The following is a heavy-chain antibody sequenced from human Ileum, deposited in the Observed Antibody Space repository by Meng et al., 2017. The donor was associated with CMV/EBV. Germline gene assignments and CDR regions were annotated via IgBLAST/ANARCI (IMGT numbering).Heavy chain of an antibody. Sequence: GESLKISCAASGFAFSSYAMSWVRQAPGKGLEWVSSIKGSGDKTYYADSVKGRFTTSRDNSKTTLYLQMNSLRADDTAVYYCANPNYYDSNGAYWGQGTLVTVSS. CDR3: ANPNYYDSNGAY. D-gene: IGHD3-22*01. V-gene: IGHV3-23*01. CDR2: IKGSGDKT. J-gene: IGHJ4*02. CDR1: GFAFSSYA.